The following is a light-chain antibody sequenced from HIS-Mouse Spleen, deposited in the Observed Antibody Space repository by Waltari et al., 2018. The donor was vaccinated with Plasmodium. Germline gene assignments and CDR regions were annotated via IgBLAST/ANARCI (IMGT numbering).Light chain of an antibody. V-gene: IGLV2-14*01. J-gene: IGLJ2*01. CDR2: EVS. CDR1: SSDVGGYNY. Sequence: QSALTQPASVSGSPGQSITISCTGTSSDVGGYNYVSWYQQHPGKAPKRMIYEVSNRPSGVANRFSGSKSGKTASLTIAGLQAEDEADYYCSSYTSSSTLFGGGTKLTVL. CDR3: SSYTSSSTL.